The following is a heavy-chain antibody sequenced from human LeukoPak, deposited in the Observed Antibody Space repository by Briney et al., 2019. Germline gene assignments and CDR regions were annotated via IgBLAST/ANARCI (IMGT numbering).Heavy chain of an antibody. J-gene: IGHJ6*02. V-gene: IGHV1-69*13. CDR3: ARYGSGSPVPGINYYYYYGMDV. Sequence: ASVKVSCKASGGTLSSYAISWVRQAPGQGLEWMGGIIPIFGTANYAQKFQGRVTITADESTSTAYMELSSLRSEDTAVYYCARYGSGSPVPGINYYYYYGMDVWGQGTTVTVSS. D-gene: IGHD3-10*01. CDR1: GGTLSSYA. CDR2: IIPIFGTA.